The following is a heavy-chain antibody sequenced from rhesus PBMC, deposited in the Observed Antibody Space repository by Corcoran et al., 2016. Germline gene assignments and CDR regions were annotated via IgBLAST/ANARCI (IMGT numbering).Heavy chain of an antibody. J-gene: IGHJ4*01. CDR1: GFTFSGYY. D-gene: IGHD3-9*01. V-gene: IGHV3-178*01. CDR3: ARGNYGQDY. Sequence: EVQLVESGGGLAKPGGSLRLSCAASGFTFSGYYMAWVRPTPGKGVEWVSSIRNVGGNTGHADSVKDKFNISRENAENTLYLQMNSLRVEDTAVYYCARGNYGQDYWGQGVLVIVSS. CDR2: IRNVGGNT.